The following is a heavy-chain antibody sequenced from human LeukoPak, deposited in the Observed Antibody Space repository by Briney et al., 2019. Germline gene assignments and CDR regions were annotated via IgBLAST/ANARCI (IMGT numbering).Heavy chain of an antibody. J-gene: IGHJ6*02. CDR3: ARGVPEYCSGGSCYWEEYYYYGMDV. D-gene: IGHD2-15*01. Sequence: ASVKVSCKVSGYTLTELSMHWVRQASGKGLEWMGGFDPEDGETIYAQKFQGRVTITADESTSTAYMELSSLRSEDTAVYYCARGVPEYCSGGSCYWEEYYYYGMDVWGQGTTVTVSS. CDR1: GYTLTELS. V-gene: IGHV1-24*01. CDR2: FDPEDGET.